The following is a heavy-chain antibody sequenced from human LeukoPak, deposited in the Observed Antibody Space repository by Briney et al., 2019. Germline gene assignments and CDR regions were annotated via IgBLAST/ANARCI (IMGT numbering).Heavy chain of an antibody. CDR2: IYYSGGT. V-gene: IGHV4-59*01. D-gene: IGHD6-13*01. CDR1: GGSISSYY. J-gene: IGHJ4*02. CDR3: ARRRKSSSWYGGMDY. Sequence: PSETLSLTCTVSGGSISSYYWSWIRQPPGKGLEWIGYIYYSGGTNYNPSLKSRVTISVDTSKNQFSLKLSSVTAADTAVYYCARRRKSSSWYGGMDYWGQGTLVTVSS.